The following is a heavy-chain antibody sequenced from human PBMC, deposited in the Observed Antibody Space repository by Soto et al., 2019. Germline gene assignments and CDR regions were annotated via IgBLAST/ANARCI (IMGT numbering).Heavy chain of an antibody. CDR3: ARDLAGCSGGSCYSDYYGMDV. D-gene: IGHD2-15*01. J-gene: IGHJ6*02. CDR2: IYYSGST. V-gene: IGHV4-61*01. CDR1: GGSVSSGSYY. Sequence: SETLSLTCTVLGGSVSSGSYYWSWSRQPPGQGLEWIGYIYYSGSTNYNPSLKSRVTISVDTSKNQFSLKLSSVTAADTAVYYCARDLAGCSGGSCYSDYYGMDVWGQGTTVT.